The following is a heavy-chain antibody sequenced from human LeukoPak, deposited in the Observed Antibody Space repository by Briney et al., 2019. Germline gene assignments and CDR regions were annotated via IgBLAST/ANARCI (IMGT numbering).Heavy chain of an antibody. D-gene: IGHD4-17*01. V-gene: IGHV4-59*08. CDR1: GGSISSYY. CDR2: IYYSGST. J-gene: IGHJ4*02. CDR3: ARRERYGDYVY. Sequence: SETLSLTCTVSGGSISSYYWSWIRQPPGKGLEWIGYIYYSGSTNYNPSLKSRVTISVDTSKNQFSLKLSSVTAADTAVYYRARRERYGDYVYWGQGTLVTVSS.